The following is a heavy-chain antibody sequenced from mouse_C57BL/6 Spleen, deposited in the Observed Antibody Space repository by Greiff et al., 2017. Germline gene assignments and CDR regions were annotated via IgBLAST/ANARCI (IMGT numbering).Heavy chain of an antibody. CDR3: ARDHYYGSSFLLDS. CDR2: INPYNGDT. CDR1: GYSFTGYF. Sequence: EVQLQQSGPELVKPGDSVKISCKASGYSFTGYFMNWVMQSHGKSLEWIGRINPYNGDTFYNQKFKGKATLTVDKSSSTAHMELRSLTSEDSAVYYCARDHYYGSSFLLDSWGQGTTLTVSS. D-gene: IGHD1-1*01. J-gene: IGHJ2*01. V-gene: IGHV1-20*01.